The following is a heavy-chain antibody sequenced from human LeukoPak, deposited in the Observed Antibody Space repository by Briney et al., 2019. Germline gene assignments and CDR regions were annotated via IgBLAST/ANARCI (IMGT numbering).Heavy chain of an antibody. D-gene: IGHD2-15*01. J-gene: IGHJ4*02. CDR1: GFTFRSYA. CDR3: AKCSGSSCFASGAFDY. CDR2: ISGSGDAT. Sequence: PGGSLRLSCAASGFTFRSYAMTWVRQAPGKGLEWVSGISGSGDATWYADSVKGRFTISRGNSKNTVNLQMNSLRPEDTAVYYCAKCSGSSCFASGAFDYWGQGTLVTVSS. V-gene: IGHV3-23*01.